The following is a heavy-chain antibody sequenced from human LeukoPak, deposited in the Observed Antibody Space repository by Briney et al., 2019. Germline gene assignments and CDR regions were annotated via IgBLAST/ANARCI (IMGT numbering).Heavy chain of an antibody. CDR3: AKDGLSYDTSTHIYHVDH. D-gene: IGHD3-22*01. V-gene: IGHV3-23*01. J-gene: IGHJ1*01. Sequence: GSLIPSFSAPWFSFSYYAVVWVRPAPRKGLEWVSGISSGGHDATFYADSVKGRFTVSRDNSKNTLYLQMNFLRVEDTALYYCAKDGLSYDTSTHIYHVDHWGQGTLVTVSS. CDR2: ISSGGHDAT. CDR1: WFSFSYYA.